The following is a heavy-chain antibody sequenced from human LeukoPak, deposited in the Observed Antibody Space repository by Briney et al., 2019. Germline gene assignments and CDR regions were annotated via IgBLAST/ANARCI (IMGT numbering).Heavy chain of an antibody. V-gene: IGHV1-2*02. CDR2: INPNSGGT. Sequence: ASVKVSCKASGYTFTGYYMHWVRQAPGQGLEGMGWINPNSGGTNYAQKFQGRVTMTRDTSISTAYMELSRLRSDDTAVYYCARFRSSSWYYYGMDVWGQGTTVTVSS. CDR3: ARFRSSSWYYYGMDV. CDR1: GYTFTGYY. J-gene: IGHJ6*02. D-gene: IGHD6-13*01.